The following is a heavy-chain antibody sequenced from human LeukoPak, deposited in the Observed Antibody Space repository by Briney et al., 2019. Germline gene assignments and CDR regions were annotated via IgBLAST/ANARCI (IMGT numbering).Heavy chain of an antibody. CDR1: GYTLTELS. CDR2: FDPEDGET. CDR3: ATGLPGYSSNTSDY. Sequence: ASVKVSCKVSGYTLTELSMHWVRQAPGKGLEWMGGFDPEDGETIYAQKFQGRVTMTEDTSTDTAYMGLSSLRSEDTAVYYCATGLPGYSSNTSDYWGQGTLVTVSS. V-gene: IGHV1-24*01. D-gene: IGHD6-13*01. J-gene: IGHJ4*02.